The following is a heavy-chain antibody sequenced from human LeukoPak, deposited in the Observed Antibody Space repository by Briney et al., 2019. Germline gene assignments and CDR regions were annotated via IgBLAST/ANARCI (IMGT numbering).Heavy chain of an antibody. D-gene: IGHD2-2*01. CDR2: IIPIFGTA. Sequence: SVKVSCKASGGTFSSYAISWVRQAPGQGLEWMGGIIPIFGTANYAQKFQGRVTITTDESTSTAYMELSSLRSEDTAVYYCARESGYCSSTSCYPLYFDYWGQGTLVTVSS. CDR3: ARESGYCSSTSCYPLYFDY. V-gene: IGHV1-69*05. CDR1: GGTFSSYA. J-gene: IGHJ4*02.